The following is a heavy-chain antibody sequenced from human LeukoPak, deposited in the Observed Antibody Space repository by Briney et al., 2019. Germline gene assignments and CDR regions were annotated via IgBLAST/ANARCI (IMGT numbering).Heavy chain of an antibody. V-gene: IGHV4-59*01. CDR1: GGSISSYY. Sequence: SETQSLTCTVSGGSISSYYWSWIRQPPGKGLEWIGYIYYSGSTNYNPSLKSRVTISVDTSKNQFSLKLSSVTAADTAVYYCARVSTQLVPVYWGQGTLVTVSS. CDR3: ARVSTQLVPVY. D-gene: IGHD6-6*01. J-gene: IGHJ4*02. CDR2: IYYSGST.